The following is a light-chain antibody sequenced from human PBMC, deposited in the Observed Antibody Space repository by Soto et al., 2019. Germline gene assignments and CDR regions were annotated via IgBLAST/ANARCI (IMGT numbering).Light chain of an antibody. Sequence: EIVMTQSPATLSVSPGERATLFCRASQSISSSLAWYQQKPGQAPRLLIYGASTRATGIPARFSGSGSGTEFTLTISSLQSEDFAVYYCQQYNNWPLTFGQGTKVDIK. V-gene: IGKV3-15*01. CDR2: GAS. J-gene: IGKJ1*01. CDR1: QSISSS. CDR3: QQYNNWPLT.